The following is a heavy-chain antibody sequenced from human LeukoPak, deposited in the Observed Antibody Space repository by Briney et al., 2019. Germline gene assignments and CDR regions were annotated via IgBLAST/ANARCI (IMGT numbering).Heavy chain of an antibody. J-gene: IGHJ4*02. CDR3: ARHSSSWIDY. Sequence: SETLSLTCTVSGGSISSYYWSWIRQPPGKGLEWIGYIYYSGSTNYNPSLKSRVTISVDTSKNQFSLKLSSVTTAGTAVYYCARHSSSWIDYWGQGTLVTVSS. V-gene: IGHV4-59*08. D-gene: IGHD6-13*01. CDR2: IYYSGST. CDR1: GGSISSYY.